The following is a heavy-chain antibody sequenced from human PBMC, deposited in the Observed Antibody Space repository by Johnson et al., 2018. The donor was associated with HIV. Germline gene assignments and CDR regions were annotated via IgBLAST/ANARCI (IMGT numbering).Heavy chain of an antibody. CDR3: ARGNGRLSAFDI. J-gene: IGHJ3*02. V-gene: IGHV3-33*01. CDR1: GFTFSSYG. CDR2: IWYDGSNK. Sequence: QVQLVESGGGVVQPGRSLRLSCAASGFTFSSYGMHWVRQAPGKGLEWVAVIWYDGSNKYYADSVKGRFTISRDNSKNTLYLQMNSLRAEDTAVYYCARGNGRLSAFDIWGQGTMVTVSS.